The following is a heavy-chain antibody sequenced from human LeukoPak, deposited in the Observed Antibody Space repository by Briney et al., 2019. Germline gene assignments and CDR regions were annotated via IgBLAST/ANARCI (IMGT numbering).Heavy chain of an antibody. CDR3: ATDRAVVNWFDP. CDR2: FDPKDGET. Sequence: VASVKVSCKVSGYTLTELSMHWVRQAPGKGLEWMGGFDPKDGETIYAQKFQGRVTTTEDTSTDTAYMELSSLRSEDTAVYYCATDRAVVNWFDPWGQGTLVTVSS. J-gene: IGHJ5*02. V-gene: IGHV1-24*01. D-gene: IGHD4-23*01. CDR1: GYTLTELS.